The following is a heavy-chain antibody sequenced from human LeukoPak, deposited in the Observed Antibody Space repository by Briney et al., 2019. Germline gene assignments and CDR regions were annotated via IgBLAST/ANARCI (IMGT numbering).Heavy chain of an antibody. CDR3: ARGRSGWYYYYYYMDV. D-gene: IGHD6-19*01. J-gene: IGHJ6*03. CDR1: GGSISSYY. Sequence: PSETLSLTCTVSGGSISSYYWNWIRQPPGKGLEWIGYIYYSGSTNYNPSLKSRVTISVDTSKNQFSLKLSSVTAADTAVYYCARGRSGWYYYYYYMDVWGKGTTVTISS. V-gene: IGHV4-59*01. CDR2: IYYSGST.